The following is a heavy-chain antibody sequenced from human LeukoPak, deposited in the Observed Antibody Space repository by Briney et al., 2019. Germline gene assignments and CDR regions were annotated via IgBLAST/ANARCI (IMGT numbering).Heavy chain of an antibody. D-gene: IGHD3-22*01. CDR2: IRYDGSNK. J-gene: IGHJ4*02. V-gene: IGHV3-30*02. Sequence: GGSLRLSCAASGFTFSSYGMHWVRQAPGKGLEWVAFIRYDGSNKYYADSVKGRFTISRDKSKNTLYLQMNSLRAEDTAVYYCAKDDYYDRSGYLYYFDYWGQGTLVTVSS. CDR1: GFTFSSYG. CDR3: AKDDYYDRSGYLYYFDY.